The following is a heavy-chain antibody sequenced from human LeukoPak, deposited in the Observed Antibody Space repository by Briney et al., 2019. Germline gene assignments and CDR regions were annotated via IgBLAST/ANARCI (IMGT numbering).Heavy chain of an antibody. D-gene: IGHD2-15*01. CDR1: GYTFTAYY. J-gene: IGHJ4*02. CDR2: INPNSGGT. Sequence: GASVKVSCKASGYTFTAYYMHWVRQAPGQGLEWMGWINPNSGGTSYAQKFQGRVTMTRDTSISTAYMELSRLSSDDTAVYYCARGYCSGGSCYSIWGQGTLVTVSS. CDR3: ARGYCSGGSCYSI. V-gene: IGHV1-2*02.